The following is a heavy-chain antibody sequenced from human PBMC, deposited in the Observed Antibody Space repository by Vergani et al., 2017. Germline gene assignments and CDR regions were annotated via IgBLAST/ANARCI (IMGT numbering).Heavy chain of an antibody. CDR3: ARRSGIVYDIFSGTQYFFDF. CDR2: IYRTGRT. Sequence: QLQESGPGLVKPSETLSLTCTVSGGSISSSSYYWDWIRQPPGKGLEWIGSIYRTGRTHFNPSLKSRVTISVDTSNNHFSLRLNSLTAADTAVYYCARRSGIVYDIFSGTQYFFDFWGQGTLVTVSS. CDR1: GGSISSSSYY. D-gene: IGHD3-9*01. J-gene: IGHJ4*02. V-gene: IGHV4-39*07.